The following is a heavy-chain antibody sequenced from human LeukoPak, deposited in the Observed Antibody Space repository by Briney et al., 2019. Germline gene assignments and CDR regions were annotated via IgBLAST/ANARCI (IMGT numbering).Heavy chain of an antibody. V-gene: IGHV3-9*01. CDR1: GFTFDDYA. CDR3: AKDEAPGGYYDSSGYFNY. CDR2: ISWNSGSI. Sequence: PGGSLRLSCAASGFTFDDYAMHWVRQAPGKGLEWVSGISWNSGSIGYADSVKGRFTISRDNAKNSLNLQMNSLRAEDTALYYCAKDEAPGGYYDSSGYFNYWGQGTLVTVSS. J-gene: IGHJ4*02. D-gene: IGHD3-22*01.